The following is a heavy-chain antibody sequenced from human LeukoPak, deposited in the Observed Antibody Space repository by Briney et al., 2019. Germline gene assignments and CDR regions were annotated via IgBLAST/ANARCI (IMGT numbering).Heavy chain of an antibody. CDR1: GFTFSSYA. D-gene: IGHD6-19*01. CDR3: ARGPQIAVAVTDAFDI. J-gene: IGHJ3*02. Sequence: GGSLRLSCAASGFTFSSYAMHWVRQAPGKGLEWVAVISYDGSNKYYADSVKGRFTISRDNSKNTLYLQMNSLRAEDTAVYYCARGPQIAVAVTDAFDIWGQGTMVTVSS. CDR2: ISYDGSNK. V-gene: IGHV3-30-3*01.